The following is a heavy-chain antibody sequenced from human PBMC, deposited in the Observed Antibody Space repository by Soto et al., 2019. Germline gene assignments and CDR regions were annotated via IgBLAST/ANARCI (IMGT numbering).Heavy chain of an antibody. CDR2: IYYSGST. Sequence: PSETLSLTCTVSGGSISGSSYYWGWIRQPPGKGLEWIGSIYYSGSTYYNPSLKSRVTISVDTSKNQFSLKLSSVTAADTAVYYCASLRIMITFGGVLIDYWGQGTLVTVSS. J-gene: IGHJ4*02. CDR1: GGSISGSSYY. V-gene: IGHV4-39*01. CDR3: ASLRIMITFGGVLIDY. D-gene: IGHD3-16*01.